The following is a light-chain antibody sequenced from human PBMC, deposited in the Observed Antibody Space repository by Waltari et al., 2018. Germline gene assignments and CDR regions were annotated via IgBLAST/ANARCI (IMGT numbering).Light chain of an antibody. CDR3: IQTLQTPLT. Sequence: LSLPVTPGEPASISCRSSQSLLYSNGYNYLDWYLQKPGQSPQLLIYLGSNRASGVPDRFSGSGSGTDFTLKISRVEAEDVGVYYCIQTLQTPLTFGGGTKVEIK. CDR1: QSLLYSNGYNY. J-gene: IGKJ4*01. CDR2: LGS. V-gene: IGKV2-28*01.